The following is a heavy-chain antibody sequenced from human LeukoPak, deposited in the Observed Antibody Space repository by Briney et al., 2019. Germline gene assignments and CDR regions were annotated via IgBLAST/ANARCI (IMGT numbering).Heavy chain of an antibody. D-gene: IGHD3-3*01. CDR1: GFTFSSYE. CDR3: ARGGITIFGVVSGAFDI. V-gene: IGHV3-48*03. Sequence: GGSLRLSCAASGFTFSSYEMKWVRQAPGKGLEWVSYISSSGSTIYHADSVEGRFTISRDNAKNSLYLQMNSLRAEDTAAYYCARGGITIFGVVSGAFDIWGQGTMVTVSS. J-gene: IGHJ3*02. CDR2: ISSSGSTI.